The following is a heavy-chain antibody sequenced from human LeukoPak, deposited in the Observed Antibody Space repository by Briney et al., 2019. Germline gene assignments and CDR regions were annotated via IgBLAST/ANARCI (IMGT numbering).Heavy chain of an antibody. D-gene: IGHD3-16*01. CDR1: GFTFSSYA. CDR3: AKDQGDGWGKVNWFDP. Sequence: GGSLRLSCAASGFTFSSYAMSWVRQAPGKGLEWVSAISGSGGSTYYADSVKGRFTISRDNSKNTLYLQMNRLRAEDTAVYYCAKDQGDGWGKVNWFDPWGQGTLVTVSS. CDR2: ISGSGGST. J-gene: IGHJ5*02. V-gene: IGHV3-23*01.